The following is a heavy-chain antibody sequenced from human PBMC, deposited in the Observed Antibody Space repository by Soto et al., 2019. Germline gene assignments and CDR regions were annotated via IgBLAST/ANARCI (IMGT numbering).Heavy chain of an antibody. J-gene: IGHJ6*02. CDR2: IKQDGSEK. V-gene: IGHV3-7*01. Sequence: GGSLRLSCAASGFTFSSYWMSWVRQAPGKGLEWVANIKQDGSEKYYVDSVKGRLTISRDNAKNSLYLQMNSLRAEDTAVYYCARGAGDDFWSGYPRGMDVWGQGTTVPVSS. CDR3: ARGAGDDFWSGYPRGMDV. CDR1: GFTFSSYW. D-gene: IGHD3-3*01.